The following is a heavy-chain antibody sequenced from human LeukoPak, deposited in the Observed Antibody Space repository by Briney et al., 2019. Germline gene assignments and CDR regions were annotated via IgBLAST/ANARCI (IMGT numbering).Heavy chain of an antibody. CDR1: GFTFSSYE. D-gene: IGHD3-22*01. J-gene: IGHJ6*03. V-gene: IGHV3-48*03. CDR2: ISSSGSTI. Sequence: GGSLRLSCAASGFTFSSYEMNWVRQAPGKGLEWVSYISSSGSTIYYADSVKGRFTISRDNAKNSLYLQMNGLRAEDTAVYYCARAHFLNYYDSSGYYPTYYYYYMDVWGKGTTVTVSS. CDR3: ARAHFLNYYDSSGYYPTYYYYYMDV.